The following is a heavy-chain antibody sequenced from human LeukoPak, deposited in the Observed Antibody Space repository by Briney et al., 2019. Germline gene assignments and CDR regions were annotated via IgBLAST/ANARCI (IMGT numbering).Heavy chain of an antibody. D-gene: IGHD2-15*01. CDR3: ARDCSGGSCYVRYFQH. V-gene: IGHV7-4-1*02. CDR1: GYTFTNYY. Sequence: ASVKVSCKASGYTFTNYYIHWVRQAPGQGLEWMGWINTNTGNPTYAQGFTGRFVFPLDTSVSTAYLQISSLKAEDTAVYYCARDCSGGSCYVRYFQHWGQGTLVTVSS. CDR2: INTNTGNP. J-gene: IGHJ1*01.